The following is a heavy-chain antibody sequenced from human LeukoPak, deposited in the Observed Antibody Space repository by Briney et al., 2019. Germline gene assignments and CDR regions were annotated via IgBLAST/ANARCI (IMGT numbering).Heavy chain of an antibody. CDR1: EFTFSNYG. CDR3: AKDRLGALLHFDS. J-gene: IGHJ4*02. CDR2: ISGSGGTT. V-gene: IGHV3-23*01. D-gene: IGHD1-26*01. Sequence: PGGSLRLSCAASEFTFSNYGMTWVRQAPGKGLEWVSAISGSGGTTYYADSVKGRFTISRDNSMNTLYLQMNSLRAEDTAVYSCAKDRLGALLHFDSWGQGTLVTVSS.